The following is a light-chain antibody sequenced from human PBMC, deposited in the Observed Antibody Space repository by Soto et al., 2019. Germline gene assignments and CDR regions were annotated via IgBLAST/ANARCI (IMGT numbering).Light chain of an antibody. CDR3: QQYGSSPRT. CDR1: QSVSSSY. Sequence: EIVLTQSPGTLSLSPGERATLSCRASQSVSSSYLAWYQQXXXQAPRLLIYGASSRATGIPDRFSGSGSGTDFTLTISRLEPEDFAVYYCQQYGSSPRTFGQGTKVEIK. CDR2: GAS. J-gene: IGKJ1*01. V-gene: IGKV3-20*01.